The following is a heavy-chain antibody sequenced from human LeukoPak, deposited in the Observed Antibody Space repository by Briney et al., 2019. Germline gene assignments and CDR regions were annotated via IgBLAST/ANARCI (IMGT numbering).Heavy chain of an antibody. V-gene: IGHV7-4-1*02. D-gene: IGHD6-19*01. J-gene: IGHJ3*02. CDR2: INTNTGNP. Sequence: ASVTVSCKASGYTFTSYAMNWARQAPGQGLEWMGWINTNTGNPTYAQGFTGRFVFSLDTSVSTAYLQISSLKAEDTAVYYCARVEYSSGWYRNPFDIWGQGTMVAVSS. CDR1: GYTFTSYA. CDR3: ARVEYSSGWYRNPFDI.